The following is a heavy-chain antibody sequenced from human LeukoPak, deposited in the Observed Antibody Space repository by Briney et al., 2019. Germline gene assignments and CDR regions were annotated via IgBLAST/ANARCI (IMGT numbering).Heavy chain of an antibody. CDR2: ICSNGGST. J-gene: IGHJ3*02. V-gene: IGHV3-64*01. CDR1: GFTFSSYA. Sequence: GGSLRLSCAASGFTFSSYAMHWVRQAPGKGLEYVSAICSNGGSTYYANSVKGRFTISRDNSKNTLYLQMGSLRAEDMAVYYCARGSVGYYDSSGYYYSIDAFDIWGQGTMVTVFS. D-gene: IGHD3-22*01. CDR3: ARGSVGYYDSSGYYYSIDAFDI.